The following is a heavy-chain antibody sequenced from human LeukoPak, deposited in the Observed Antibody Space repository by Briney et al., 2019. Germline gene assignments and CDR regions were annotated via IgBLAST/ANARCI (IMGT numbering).Heavy chain of an antibody. J-gene: IGHJ5*02. CDR1: GGSISSSSYY. Sequence: SSETLSLTCTVSGGSISSSSYYWGWIRQAPGKGLEWVANIKPDESEKYYVDSVKGRFTISRDNAKNSLYLQMNSLRGEDTAVYYCARGYCSSTSCIPNWFDPWGQGTLVTVSS. D-gene: IGHD2-2*01. V-gene: IGHV3-7*01. CDR3: ARGYCSSTSCIPNWFDP. CDR2: IKPDESEK.